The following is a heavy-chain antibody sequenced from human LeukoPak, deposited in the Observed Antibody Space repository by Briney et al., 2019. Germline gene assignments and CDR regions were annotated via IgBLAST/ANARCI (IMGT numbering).Heavy chain of an antibody. D-gene: IGHD6-13*01. J-gene: IGHJ4*02. V-gene: IGHV3-23*01. CDR3: AKDSQQLVPYPPDY. Sequence: GGSLRLSCAVSGITLSNYGMSWVRQAPGKGLEWVSAISGSGGSTYYADSVKGRFTISRDNSKNTLYLQMNSLRAEDTAVYYCAKDSQQLVPYPPDYWGQGTLVTVSS. CDR1: GITLSNYG. CDR2: ISGSGGST.